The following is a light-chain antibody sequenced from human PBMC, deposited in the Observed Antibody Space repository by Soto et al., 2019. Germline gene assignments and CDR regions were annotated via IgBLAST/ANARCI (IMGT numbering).Light chain of an antibody. CDR1: QSVSSY. V-gene: IGKV3-11*01. CDR3: QQRSNWPPKIT. J-gene: IGKJ5*01. Sequence: EIVSTQSPATLSLSPGERATLSCRASQSVSSYLAWYQQKAGQAPRLLIYDASNRATGIPARFSGSGSGTDFTLNISSLEPEDFAVYYCQQRSNWPPKITFGQGTRLEIK. CDR2: DAS.